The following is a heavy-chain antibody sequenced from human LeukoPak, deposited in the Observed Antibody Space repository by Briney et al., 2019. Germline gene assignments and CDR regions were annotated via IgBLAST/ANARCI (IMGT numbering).Heavy chain of an antibody. CDR2: IHPNSGGT. CDR3: ARVTYYYDRRGYYIEPVPPDY. CDR1: GYTFTGYY. Sequence: ASVKVSCKASGYTFTGYYMHWVRQAPGQGLEWMGWIHPNSGGTNSAQKFQGRVTMTRDTSISTAYMELSSLRSDDTAVYYCARVTYYYDRRGYYIEPVPPDYWGQGTPVTVSS. V-gene: IGHV1-2*02. D-gene: IGHD3-22*01. J-gene: IGHJ4*02.